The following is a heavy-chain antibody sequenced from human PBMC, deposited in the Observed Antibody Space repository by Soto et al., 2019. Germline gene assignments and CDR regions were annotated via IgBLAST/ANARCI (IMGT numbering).Heavy chain of an antibody. CDR1: GFTFSNYA. CDR2: ISASVGST. CDR3: AKGGQSYDY. V-gene: IGHV3-23*01. J-gene: IGHJ4*02. D-gene: IGHD3-10*01. Sequence: GGSLRLSCAASGFTFSNYAMSWVRQAPGKGLEWVSAISASVGSTYYTDSVKGRFTISRDNSKNTLYLQMNSLRAEDTAVYYCAKGGQSYDYWGQGTLVTAPQ.